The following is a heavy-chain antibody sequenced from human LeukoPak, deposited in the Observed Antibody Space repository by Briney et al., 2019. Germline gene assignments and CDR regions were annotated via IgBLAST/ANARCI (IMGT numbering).Heavy chain of an antibody. CDR1: GFTFDDYA. D-gene: IGHD6-13*01. CDR2: ISWNSGSI. V-gene: IGHV3-9*01. J-gene: IGHJ4*02. CDR3: AKRGIAAAGRPFDY. Sequence: PGGSLRLSCAASGFTFDDYAMHWVRQAPGKGLEWVSGISWNSGSIGYADSVKGRFTISRDNAKNSLYLQTNSLRAEDTALYYCAKRGIAAAGRPFDYWGQGTLVTVSS.